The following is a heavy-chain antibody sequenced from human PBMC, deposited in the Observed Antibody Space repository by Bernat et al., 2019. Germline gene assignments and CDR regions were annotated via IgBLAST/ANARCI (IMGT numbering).Heavy chain of an antibody. V-gene: IGHV3-30*18. D-gene: IGHD3-22*01. CDR2: ISYDGSNK. CDR3: AKEHYYYDSSGYPHYYYYYGMDV. CDR1: GFTFSSYG. J-gene: IGHJ6*02. Sequence: QVQLVESGGGVVQPGRSLRLSCAASGFTFSSYGMHWVRQAPGKGLEWVAVISYDGSNKYYADSVKGRFTISRDNSKNTLYLQMNSLRAEDTAVYYCAKEHYYYDSSGYPHYYYYYGMDVGGQGTTVTVSS.